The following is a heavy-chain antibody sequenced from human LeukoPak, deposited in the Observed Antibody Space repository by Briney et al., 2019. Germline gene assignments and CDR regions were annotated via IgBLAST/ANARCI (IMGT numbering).Heavy chain of an antibody. D-gene: IGHD3-3*01. CDR3: ARIGVSYGMDV. Sequence: GGSLRLSCAASGFTFSSYSMNWVRQAPGKGLEWVSSISSSSSYIYYADSVKGRFTISRDNAKNSLYLQMNSLRAEDTAVYYCARIGVSYGMDVWGQGTTVTVSS. V-gene: IGHV3-21*01. CDR1: GFTFSSYS. J-gene: IGHJ6*02. CDR2: ISSSSSYI.